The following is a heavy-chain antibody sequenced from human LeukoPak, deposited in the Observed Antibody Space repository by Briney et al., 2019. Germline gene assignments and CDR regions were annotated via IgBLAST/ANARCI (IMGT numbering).Heavy chain of an antibody. CDR2: ISYDGSNK. D-gene: IGHD6-13*01. CDR1: GFTFGSYA. Sequence: GGSLRLSCAASGFTFGSYAMHWVRQAPGKGLEWVAVISYDGSNKYYADSVEGRFTISRDNSKNTLYLQMNSLRAEDTAVYYCARDSSRYSSSWCLSYWGQGTLVTVSS. J-gene: IGHJ4*02. V-gene: IGHV3-30*04. CDR3: ARDSSRYSSSWCLSY.